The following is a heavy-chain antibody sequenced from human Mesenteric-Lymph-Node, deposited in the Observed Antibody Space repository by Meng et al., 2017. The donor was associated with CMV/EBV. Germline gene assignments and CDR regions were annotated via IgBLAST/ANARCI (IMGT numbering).Heavy chain of an antibody. D-gene: IGHD2-2*01. V-gene: IGHV3-7*01. CDR2: IKQDGSEK. CDR1: GFTLTVHW. J-gene: IGHJ4*02. Sequence: GGSLRLSCAASGFTLTVHWMSWVRQAPGKGLEWVADIKQDGSEKYYVDSVKGRFTISRDNSKNTLYLQMNSLRPEDTAVHYCPRPNCTSSSCYCFDYWGQGALVTVSS. CDR3: PRPNCTSSSCYCFDY.